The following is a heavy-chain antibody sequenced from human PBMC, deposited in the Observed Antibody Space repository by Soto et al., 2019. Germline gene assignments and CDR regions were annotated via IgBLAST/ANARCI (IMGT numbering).Heavy chain of an antibody. D-gene: IGHD1-26*01. Sequence: QVVLLQSGVEVNETGSSVRVSCQVSGSTFNNFAFSWLRQAPRHRPEWMGGIVVDSNTAEYSQRFQDRVPITADPSTDTLYMELGSLTFEARAVYYCARAIKRWEVNYYFDFWGQGTLVTVSS. CDR1: GSTFNNFA. J-gene: IGHJ4*02. CDR3: ARAIKRWEVNYYFDF. V-gene: IGHV1-69*01. CDR2: IVVDSNTA.